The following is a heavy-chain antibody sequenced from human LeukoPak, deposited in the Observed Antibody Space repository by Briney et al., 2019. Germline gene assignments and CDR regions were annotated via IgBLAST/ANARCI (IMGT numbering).Heavy chain of an antibody. CDR2: IIPIFGTA. CDR3: AREMSSGWYMENDN. J-gene: IGHJ4*02. CDR1: GGTFSSYA. D-gene: IGHD6-19*01. V-gene: IGHV1-69*05. Sequence: ASVKVSCKASGGTFSSYAISWVRQAPGQGLEWMGRIIPIFGTANYAQKFQGRVTITTDESTSTAYMELSSLRSEDTAVYYCAREMSSGWYMENDNWGQGTLVTVSS.